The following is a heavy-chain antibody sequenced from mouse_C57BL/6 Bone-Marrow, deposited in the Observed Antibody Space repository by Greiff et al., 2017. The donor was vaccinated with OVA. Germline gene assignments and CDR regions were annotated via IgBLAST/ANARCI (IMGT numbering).Heavy chain of an antibody. CDR1: GFSLTSYG. J-gene: IGHJ1*03. CDR2: IWSGGST. Sequence: VKVVESGPGLVQPSQSLSITCTVSGFSLTSYGVHWVRQSPGKGLEWLGVIWSGGSTDYNAAFISRLSISKDNSKSQVFFKMNSLQADDTAIYYCARGITTVVADWYFDVWGTGTTVTVSS. D-gene: IGHD1-1*01. V-gene: IGHV2-2*01. CDR3: ARGITTVVADWYFDV.